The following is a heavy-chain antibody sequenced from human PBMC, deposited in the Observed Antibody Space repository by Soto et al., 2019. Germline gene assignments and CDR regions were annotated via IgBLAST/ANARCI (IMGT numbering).Heavy chain of an antibody. J-gene: IGHJ3*02. CDR2: IYWDDDK. Sequence: SGPTLVKPTQTLTLTCTFSGFSLSTSGVGVGWIRQPPGKALEWLALIYWDDDKRYSPSLKSRLTITKDTSKNQVVLTMTNMDPVDTATYYCAHSLDIVLMVYAINAFDIWGQGTMVTVSS. CDR3: AHSLDIVLMVYAINAFDI. V-gene: IGHV2-5*02. CDR1: GFSLSTSGVG. D-gene: IGHD2-8*01.